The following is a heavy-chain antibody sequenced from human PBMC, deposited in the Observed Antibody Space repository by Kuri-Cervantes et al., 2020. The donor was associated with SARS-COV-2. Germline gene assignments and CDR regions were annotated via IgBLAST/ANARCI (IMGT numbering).Heavy chain of an antibody. Sequence: ASVKVSCKASGYTFTGYYMHWVRQAPGQGLEWMGWINPNSGGTNYAQKFQGRVTMTRDTSISTAYMELSRLRSDDTAVYYCASCSSTSCSRRYYYYYYMDVRGKGTTVTVSS. D-gene: IGHD2-2*01. CDR1: GYTFTGYY. CDR2: INPNSGGT. V-gene: IGHV1-2*02. CDR3: ASCSSTSCSRRYYYYYYMDV. J-gene: IGHJ6*03.